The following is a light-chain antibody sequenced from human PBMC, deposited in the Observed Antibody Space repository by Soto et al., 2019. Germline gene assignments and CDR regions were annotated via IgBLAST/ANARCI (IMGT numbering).Light chain of an antibody. Sequence: EIVLTQSPGTLSLSPGERATLSCRASQSLSSVYLAWYQQKPGQAPRVLIYGASSRATGIPDRFSGSGSGTDFTLTISRLEPEDFAVYYCQQYGSSPIMFGQGTRLEIK. V-gene: IGKV3-20*01. CDR2: GAS. CDR3: QQYGSSPIM. CDR1: QSLSSVY. J-gene: IGKJ5*01.